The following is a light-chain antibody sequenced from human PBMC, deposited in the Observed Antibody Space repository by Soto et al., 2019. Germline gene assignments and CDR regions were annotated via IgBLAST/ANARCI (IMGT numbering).Light chain of an antibody. CDR2: KAS. V-gene: IGKV1-5*03. Sequence: DLQMTQSPSTLSASVGDRVTITCRASQSISNWLAWYQQKPGTAPNLLIHKASTLQSGVQSRCRRSGSGTEFALTISSLQPDDSATYYCTQYGDNWTFGQGTKGEIK. J-gene: IGKJ1*01. CDR1: QSISNW. CDR3: TQYGDNWT.